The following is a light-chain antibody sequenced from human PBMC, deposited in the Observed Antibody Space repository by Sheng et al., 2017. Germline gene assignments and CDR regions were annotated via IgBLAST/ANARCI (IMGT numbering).Light chain of an antibody. Sequence: EIVMTQSPGTLSVSPGERATLSCRASQSVSTYLAWYQQKPGQAPRLLIYGASTRATGIPARFSGSGSGTDFTLTISRLEPEDFAVYYCQQRSTWLTFGRGTEGG. CDR1: QSVSTY. CDR3: QQRSTWLT. V-gene: IGKV3-11*01. J-gene: IGKJ4*01. CDR2: GAS.